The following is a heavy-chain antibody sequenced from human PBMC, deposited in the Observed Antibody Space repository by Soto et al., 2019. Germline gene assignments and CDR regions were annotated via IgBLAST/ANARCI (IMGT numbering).Heavy chain of an antibody. D-gene: IGHD4-4*01. CDR2: LIPILGIA. V-gene: IGHV1-69*08. CDR1: GGSFSSYT. Sequence: QVQLVQSGAEVKKPGSSVKVSCKSSGGSFSSYTISWVRQAPGQGLEWMGRLIPILGIANYAQKFQGRVTITADKSTSTAYMELSSLRSEDTAVYYCARERVAATVTTPFDYWGQVTLVTVAA. J-gene: IGHJ4*02. CDR3: ARERVAATVTTPFDY.